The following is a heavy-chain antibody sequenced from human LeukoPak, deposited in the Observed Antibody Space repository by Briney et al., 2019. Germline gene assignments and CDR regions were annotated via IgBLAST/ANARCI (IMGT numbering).Heavy chain of an antibody. J-gene: IGHJ4*02. CDR1: GYAFSSFG. CDR2: ISAFNGDT. CDR3: ARTPAYYYDSSGYSL. Sequence: ASVKVSCKASGYAFSSFGMSWVRQAPGQGLEWMGRISAFNGDTKYAQKFQGRVTMTTDTSTSTAYMELSSLRSEDTAVYYCARTPAYYYDSSGYSLWGQGTLVTVSS. V-gene: IGHV1-18*01. D-gene: IGHD3-22*01.